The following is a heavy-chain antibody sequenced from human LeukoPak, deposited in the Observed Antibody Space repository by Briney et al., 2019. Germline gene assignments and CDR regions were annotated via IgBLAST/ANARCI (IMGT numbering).Heavy chain of an antibody. CDR3: ASQMPGTSVSY. D-gene: IGHD2-2*01. Sequence: SETLSLTCTVSGDSISRYYGSCMRQPPGKGLEWIGYINNSEDTSYNPSLKSRVTISLDTSKTKFSLNLNSVTTTDTAVYYCASQMPGTSVSYWGQGTLVTVSS. V-gene: IGHV4-4*08. CDR2: INNSEDT. CDR1: GDSISRYY. J-gene: IGHJ4*02.